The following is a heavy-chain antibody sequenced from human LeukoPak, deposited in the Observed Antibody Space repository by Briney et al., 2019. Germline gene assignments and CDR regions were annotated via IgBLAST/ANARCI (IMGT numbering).Heavy chain of an antibody. Sequence: SETLSLTCTVSGGSISSYYWSWIRQPPGKGLEWIGYIYYSGSTNYNPSLKSRVTISVDTSKNQFSLKLSSVAAADTAVYYCARAPSTSHFDYWGQGTLVTVSS. CDR3: ARAPSTSHFDY. V-gene: IGHV4-59*01. CDR1: GGSISSYY. D-gene: IGHD2-2*01. J-gene: IGHJ4*02. CDR2: IYYSGST.